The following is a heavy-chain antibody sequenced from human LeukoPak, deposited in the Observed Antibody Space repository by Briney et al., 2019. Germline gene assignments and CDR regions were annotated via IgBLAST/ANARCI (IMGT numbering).Heavy chain of an antibody. J-gene: IGHJ4*02. V-gene: IGHV3-23*01. D-gene: IGHD3-22*01. CDR2: ISGSGDSV. Sequence: GGSLRLSCAASGFTFSSYAMNWVRQAPGKGLEWVSAISGSGDSVYYADSVKGRFAISRDNSKNTLYLQMNTLRAEDTAVYYCAKRSSDYYGSSGYYFDFWGQGTLVTVSS. CDR3: AKRSSDYYGSSGYYFDF. CDR1: GFTFSSYA.